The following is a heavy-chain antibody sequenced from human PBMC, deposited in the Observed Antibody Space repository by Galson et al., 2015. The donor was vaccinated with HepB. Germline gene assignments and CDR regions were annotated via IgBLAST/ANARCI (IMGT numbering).Heavy chain of an antibody. CDR3: ARDWTLGAPDYFDY. D-gene: IGHD4/OR15-4a*01. CDR1: GFTFSGFV. J-gene: IGHJ4*02. V-gene: IGHV3-30-3*01. Sequence: SLRLSCAASGFTFSGFVIHWLRQAPGKGLEWVAVIAHDESHIYYADSVRGRFTISRDNSKNTLYLQMNSLTIEDTGVYYCARDWTLGAPDYFDYWGQGTLVTVSS. CDR2: IAHDESHI.